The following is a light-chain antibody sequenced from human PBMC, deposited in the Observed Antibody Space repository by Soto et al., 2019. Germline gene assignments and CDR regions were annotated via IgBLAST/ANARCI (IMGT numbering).Light chain of an antibody. CDR3: QQYHSWT. CDR1: QSISSW. J-gene: IGKJ1*01. CDR2: TAS. Sequence: DIQMTQSPSTLAASVGDRVTITCRASQSISSWMAWYQQKPGKAPKLLNYTASYLESGVPSRFSGSGSGTEFTLTISSLQPDDFATYYCQQYHSWTFGQGTKVEVK. V-gene: IGKV1-5*03.